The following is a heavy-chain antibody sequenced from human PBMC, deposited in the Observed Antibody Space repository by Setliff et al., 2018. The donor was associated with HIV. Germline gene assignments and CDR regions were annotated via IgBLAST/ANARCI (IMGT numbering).Heavy chain of an antibody. CDR3: ASIDCGGDCYSYNYYAMDV. Sequence: ASVKVSCKASGYTFGYAMHWVRQAPGQRLEWMGWINAGNGNTKYSQKFQGGVTITRNTSASKAYMELSSLRSEDTAVYYCASIDCGGDCYSYNYYAMDVWGQGTTVTVSS. CDR2: INAGNGNT. D-gene: IGHD2-21*02. J-gene: IGHJ6*02. CDR1: GYTFGYA. V-gene: IGHV1-3*01.